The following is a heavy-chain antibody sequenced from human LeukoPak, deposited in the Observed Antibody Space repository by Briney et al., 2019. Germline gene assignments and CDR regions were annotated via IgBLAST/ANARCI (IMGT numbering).Heavy chain of an antibody. Sequence: PGGSLRLSCAVSGFTFSSYNMNWVRQAPGKGLEWVSSISSSSGYIYYADSVKGRFTISRDNAENSLFLQMNSLRAEDTAVYYCANRPLDYWGQGTLVTVSS. CDR3: ANRPLDY. CDR1: GFTFSSYN. V-gene: IGHV3-21*01. CDR2: ISSSSGYI. J-gene: IGHJ4*02.